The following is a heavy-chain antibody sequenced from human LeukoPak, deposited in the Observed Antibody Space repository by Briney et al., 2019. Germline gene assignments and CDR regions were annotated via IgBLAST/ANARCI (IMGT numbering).Heavy chain of an antibody. Sequence: GSLRLSCEASGFTFSNYVMTWVRQGPGKGLEWVSSISDSGISTYYADSVKGRFTISRDKSRDTLYLQMNSLRAEDTALYYCVKGDNNILTGYYNSFDYWGQGTLVTVSS. CDR3: VKGDNNILTGYYNSFDY. V-gene: IGHV3-23*01. CDR1: GFTFSNYV. J-gene: IGHJ4*02. CDR2: ISDSGIST. D-gene: IGHD3-9*01.